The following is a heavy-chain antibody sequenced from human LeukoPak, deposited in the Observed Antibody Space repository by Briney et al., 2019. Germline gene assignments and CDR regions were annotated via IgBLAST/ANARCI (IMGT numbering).Heavy chain of an antibody. CDR1: GYTFTGYY. V-gene: IGHV1-2*02. CDR2: INPNSGGT. J-gene: IGHJ4*02. Sequence: GASVKVSCKASGYTFTGYYMHWVRQAPGQGLEWMGWINPNSGGTNYAQKFQGRVTMTRDTSISTAYMELSRLRSDDTAVYYCARRGGLRYFDWLPDYWGQGTLVTVSS. CDR3: ARRGGLRYFDWLPDY. D-gene: IGHD3-9*01.